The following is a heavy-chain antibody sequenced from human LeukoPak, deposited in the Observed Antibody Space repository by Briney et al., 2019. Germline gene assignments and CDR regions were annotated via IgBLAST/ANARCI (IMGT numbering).Heavy chain of an antibody. J-gene: IGHJ4*02. CDR3: ARTTVTTVPY. CDR2: ISSSSSYI. Sequence: VGSLRLSCAASGFTFSSYSMNWVRQAPGKGLQWVSSISSSSSYIYYADSVKGRFTISRDNAKNSLYLQMNSLRAEDTAVYYCARTTVTTVPYWGQGTLVTVSS. CDR1: GFTFSSYS. V-gene: IGHV3-21*01. D-gene: IGHD4-17*01.